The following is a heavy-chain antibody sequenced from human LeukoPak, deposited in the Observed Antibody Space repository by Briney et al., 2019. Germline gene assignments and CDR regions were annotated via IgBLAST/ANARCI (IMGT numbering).Heavy chain of an antibody. CDR1: GGSISSYY. V-gene: IGHV4-4*07. CDR2: IYTSGST. D-gene: IGHD5-18*01. CDR3: ARGARIQSWLDYIDY. Sequence: SETLSLTCTVSGGSISSYYWSWIRQPAGKGLEWIGRIYTSGSTNYNPSLKSRVTMSVDTSKNQFSLKLSSVTAADTAVYYCARGARIQSWLDYIDYWGQGTLFTVSS. J-gene: IGHJ4*02.